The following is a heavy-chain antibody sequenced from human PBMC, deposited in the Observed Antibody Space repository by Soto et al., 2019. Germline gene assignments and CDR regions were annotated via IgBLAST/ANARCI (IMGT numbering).Heavy chain of an antibody. V-gene: IGHV3-23*01. J-gene: IGHJ5*02. CDR3: VRWNGFGDR. CDR2: FSGGGGGT. Sequence: EVQLLESGGGLLRPGGSLRLPCEVLGSIISDYGWPWARKAPGKGLEWVSGFSGGGGGTFYADSVKGRFTISRDDPKNTAYLQMNSLGAEDTAVYYCVRWNGFGDRWGQGTLVTVSS. CDR1: GSIISDYG. D-gene: IGHD1-1*01.